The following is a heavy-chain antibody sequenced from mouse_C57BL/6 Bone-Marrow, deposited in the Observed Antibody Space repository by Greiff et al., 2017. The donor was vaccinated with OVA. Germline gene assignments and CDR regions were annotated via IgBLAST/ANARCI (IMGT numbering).Heavy chain of an antibody. CDR1: GYTFTNYW. D-gene: IGHD2-1*01. Sequence: QVQLKESGAELVRPGTSVKMSCKASGYTFTNYWIGWAKQRPGHGLEWIGDIYPGGGYTNYNEKFKGKATLTADKSSSTAYMQFSSLTSEDSAIYYCAREGKNYGNPYYFDYWGQGTTLTVSS. CDR3: AREGKNYGNPYYFDY. V-gene: IGHV1-63*01. J-gene: IGHJ2*01. CDR2: IYPGGGYT.